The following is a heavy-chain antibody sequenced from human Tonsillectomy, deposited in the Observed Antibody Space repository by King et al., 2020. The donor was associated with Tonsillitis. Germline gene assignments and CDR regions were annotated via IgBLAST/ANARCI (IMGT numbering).Heavy chain of an antibody. Sequence: VQLVESGGGLVQPGGSLRLSCAASGFTFSSYAMSWVRQAPGKGLEWVSASSGSGGSTYYADSVKGRFTISRDNSKNTLYLQMNSLRAEDTAVYYCAKGGDCSSASCYKGGMDVWGQGTTVTVSS. D-gene: IGHD2-2*02. CDR2: SSGSGGST. CDR1: GFTFSSYA. V-gene: IGHV3-23*04. CDR3: AKGGDCSSASCYKGGMDV. J-gene: IGHJ6*02.